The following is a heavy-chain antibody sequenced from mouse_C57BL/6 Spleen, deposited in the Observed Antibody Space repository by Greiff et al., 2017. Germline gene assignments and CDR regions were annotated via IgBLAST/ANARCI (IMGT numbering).Heavy chain of an antibody. CDR3: ARADNAVLDY. CDR2: INPSSGYT. Sequence: QVQLKESGAELARPGASVKMSCKASGYTFTSYTMHWVKQRPGQGLEWIGYINPSSGYTKYNQKFKDKATLTADKSSSPAYMQLSSLTSEDSAVXYCARADNAVLDYWGQGTTLTVSS. D-gene: IGHD6-1*01. CDR1: GYTFTSYT. V-gene: IGHV1-4*01. J-gene: IGHJ2*01.